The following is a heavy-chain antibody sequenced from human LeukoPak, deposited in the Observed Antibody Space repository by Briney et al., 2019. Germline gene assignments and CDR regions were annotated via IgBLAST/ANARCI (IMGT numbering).Heavy chain of an antibody. D-gene: IGHD3-22*01. CDR1: GFTFSNYA. CDR3: AKGPYDYDSSGYSRRWFDT. V-gene: IGHV3-23*01. J-gene: IGHJ5*02. Sequence: GGSLRHSCAVSGFTFSNYAMSWVRQAPGKGLQWVSGISGSGGRTYYADSVKGRFTISRDNSKNTLNLQMNSLRAEDTAVYYCAKGPYDYDSSGYSRRWFDTWGQGTLVTVSS. CDR2: ISGSGGRT.